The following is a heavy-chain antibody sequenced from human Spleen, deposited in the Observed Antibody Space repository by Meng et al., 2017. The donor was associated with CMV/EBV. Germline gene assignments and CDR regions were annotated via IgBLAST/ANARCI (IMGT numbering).Heavy chain of an antibody. D-gene: IGHD2-15*01. V-gene: IGHV4-59*08. CDR1: GGSFSGYY. Sequence: SETLSLTCAVYGGSFSGYYWSWIRQPPGKGLEWIGYIYYSGSTYYNPSLKSRVTILLDTSKNQFSLKLGFVTAADTAVYYCARVSFYYYGVDVWGQGTTVTVSS. CDR3: ARVSFYYYGVDV. J-gene: IGHJ6*02. CDR2: IYYSGST.